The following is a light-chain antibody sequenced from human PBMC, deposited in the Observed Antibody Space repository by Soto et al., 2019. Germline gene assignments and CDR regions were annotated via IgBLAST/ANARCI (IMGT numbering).Light chain of an antibody. CDR2: DVS. V-gene: IGLV2-14*01. Sequence: QSVLTQPASVSGSPGPSITISCTGTSSDVGGYNYVSWYQQHPGKAPKLMIYDVSNRPSGVSNRFSGSKSGNTASLTISGLQAEDEADYYCSSYTSRSTLDYVFGSGTKLTVL. CDR3: SSYTSRSTLDYV. J-gene: IGLJ1*01. CDR1: SSDVGGYNY.